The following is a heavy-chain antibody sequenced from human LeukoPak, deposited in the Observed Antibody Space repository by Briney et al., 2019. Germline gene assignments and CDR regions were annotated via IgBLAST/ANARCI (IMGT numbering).Heavy chain of an antibody. J-gene: IGHJ4*02. V-gene: IGHV3-48*04. Sequence: QAGGSLRLSCAASGFTFSTYTMNWVRQAPGKGLEWVSSISSIGSTIYYADSVKGRFTISRDNDKNELFLQMNSLRAEDTAVYYCTRPRADDYGSNDYWGQGTLVTVSS. CDR3: TRPRADDYGSNDY. CDR2: ISSIGSTI. D-gene: IGHD4-17*01. CDR1: GFTFSTYT.